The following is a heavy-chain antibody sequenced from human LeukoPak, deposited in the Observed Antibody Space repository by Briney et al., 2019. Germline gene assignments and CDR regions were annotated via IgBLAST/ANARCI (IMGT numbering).Heavy chain of an antibody. D-gene: IGHD3-3*01. Sequence: GRSLRLSCAASGFTFSSYAMHWVRQAPGKGLEWVAVISYDGSNKYYADSVKGRFTISRDNSKNTLYLQMNSLRAEDTAVYYCARGRGFLEWLFFDYWGQGTLVTVSS. CDR1: GFTFSSYA. J-gene: IGHJ4*02. V-gene: IGHV3-30-3*01. CDR3: ARGRGFLEWLFFDY. CDR2: ISYDGSNK.